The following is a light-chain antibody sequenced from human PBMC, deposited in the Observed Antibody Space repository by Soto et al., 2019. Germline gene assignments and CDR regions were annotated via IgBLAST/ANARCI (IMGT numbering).Light chain of an antibody. CDR3: QSYDSSLSGYV. Sequence: QSVLTQPPSVSGAPGQRVTISCTGSSSNIGAGYDVHWYQQLPGTAPKLLIYGNSNRPSGVPDRLSGSKSGTSASLAITGLHAEDEAYYYCQSYDSSLSGYVFGTGTKVTVL. V-gene: IGLV1-40*01. CDR2: GNS. J-gene: IGLJ1*01. CDR1: SSNIGAGYD.